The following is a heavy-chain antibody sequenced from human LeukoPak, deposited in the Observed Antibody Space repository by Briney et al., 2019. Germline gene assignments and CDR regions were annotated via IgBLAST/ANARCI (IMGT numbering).Heavy chain of an antibody. CDR2: IVVGSGNT. J-gene: IGHJ4*02. D-gene: IGHD3-22*01. CDR3: AASPDYYDHSGYSYYFVY. Sequence: SVKGSCTIPGFTFTSSDLQWGRQARGQRLEWIGWIVVGSGNTNYAQKFQERVTITRDMSTSTAYMELSSLRSEDTAVYYCAASPDYYDHSGYSYYFVYWGEKPLVTVSS. V-gene: IGHV1-58*01. CDR1: GFTFTSSD.